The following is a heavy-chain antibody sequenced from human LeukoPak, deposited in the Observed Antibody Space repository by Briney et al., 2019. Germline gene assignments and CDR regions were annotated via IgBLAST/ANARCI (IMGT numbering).Heavy chain of an antibody. CDR1: GFNFTNTW. CDR2: VKRKIEGGAT. Sequence: GGSLRLSCVASGFNFTNTWMSWVRQARGKGLEWVGHVKRKIEGGATDHDAPVKGSITISRDDSKNTLYLQMNSLKVEDTAVYYCNAASKAGYCSSAICPDYWGQGTLVTVSS. V-gene: IGHV3-15*01. CDR3: NAASKAGYCSSAICPDY. J-gene: IGHJ4*02. D-gene: IGHD2-2*01.